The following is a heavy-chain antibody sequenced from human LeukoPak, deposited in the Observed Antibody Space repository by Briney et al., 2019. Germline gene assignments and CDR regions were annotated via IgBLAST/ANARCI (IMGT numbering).Heavy chain of an antibody. V-gene: IGHV3-48*03. CDR3: ARMSDLGESIYYYYYGMDV. J-gene: IGHJ6*02. CDR1: GFTLSSYE. D-gene: IGHD3-16*01. Sequence: GGSLRLSCAASGFTLSSYEMNWVRQAPGKGLEWVSYISSSGSTIYYADSVKGRFTISRDNAKNSLYLQMNSLRAEDTAVYYCARMSDLGESIYYYYYGMDVWGQGTTVTVSS. CDR2: ISSSGSTI.